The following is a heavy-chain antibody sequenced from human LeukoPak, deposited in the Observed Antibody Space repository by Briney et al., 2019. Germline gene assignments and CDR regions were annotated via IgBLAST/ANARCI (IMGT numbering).Heavy chain of an antibody. D-gene: IGHD6-19*01. CDR2: IYYSEST. Sequence: SETLSLNCTVSGHSVSSYYWSWIRQPPGKGLEWIGFIYYSESTNYNPSLKSRVTISVDTSKNQFSLKLNSVTAADTAVYYCARFLSDSSGWNADAFDIWGQGTMVTVSS. J-gene: IGHJ3*02. V-gene: IGHV4-59*02. CDR3: ARFLSDSSGWNADAFDI. CDR1: GHSVSSYY.